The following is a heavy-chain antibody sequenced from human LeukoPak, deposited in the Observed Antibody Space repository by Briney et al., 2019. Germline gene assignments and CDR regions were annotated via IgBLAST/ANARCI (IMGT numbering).Heavy chain of an antibody. D-gene: IGHD3-10*01. CDR1: GGSIESYF. Sequence: PSETLSLTCTVSGGSIESYFWSWIRQPAGKGLEWLGRLYTSGSTNYNPSLKSRVTMSVDTSKKQFSLKLSSVTAADTAVYYCARDVLLWFGEPGYFDYWGQGTLVTVSS. CDR2: LYTSGST. J-gene: IGHJ4*02. V-gene: IGHV4-4*07. CDR3: ARDVLLWFGEPGYFDY.